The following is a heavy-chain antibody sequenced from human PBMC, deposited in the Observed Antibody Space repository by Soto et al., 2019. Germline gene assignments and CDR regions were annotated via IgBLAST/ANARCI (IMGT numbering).Heavy chain of an antibody. J-gene: IGHJ4*02. CDR2: MNPNSGNT. Sequence: QVQLVQSGAEVKKPGASVKVSCKASGYTFTSYDINWVRQATGQGLEWMGWMNPNSGNTGYAQKFQGRVTRTRNTSISTAYMELSSLRSEDTAVYYCARLPPAYCGGDCYSGRDYWGQGTLVTVSS. D-gene: IGHD2-21*02. CDR3: ARLPPAYCGGDCYSGRDY. CDR1: GYTFTSYD. V-gene: IGHV1-8*01.